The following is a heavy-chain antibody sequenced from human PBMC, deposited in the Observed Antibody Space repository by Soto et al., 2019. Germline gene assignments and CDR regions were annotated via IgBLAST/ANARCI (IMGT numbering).Heavy chain of an antibody. CDR2: IYYSGST. V-gene: IGHV4-31*01. CDR1: GGSVNNANYF. CDR3: ARPGDYGGLRGGMDF. D-gene: IGHD4-17*01. J-gene: IGHJ6*02. Sequence: QVRLEESGPGLVKPSETLSLICSVSGGSVNNANYFWNWIRHHPENGLEWIGSIYYSGSTRYNPCFKTLASLSIDTSKNQFSLRLNSVTVADTAVSFCARPGDYGGLRGGMDFWGRGTTVTVSS.